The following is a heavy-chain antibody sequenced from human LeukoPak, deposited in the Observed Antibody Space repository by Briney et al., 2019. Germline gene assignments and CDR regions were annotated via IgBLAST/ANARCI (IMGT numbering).Heavy chain of an antibody. Sequence: GGSLRLSCAASGFTFSSYGMHWVRQAPGKGLEWVSVIYSGGSTYYADSVKGRFTISRDNSKNTLYLQMNSLRAEDTAVYYCARPGTGGYWGQGTLVTVSS. CDR2: IYSGGST. V-gene: IGHV3-53*01. J-gene: IGHJ4*02. CDR3: ARPGTGGY. CDR1: GFTFSSYG. D-gene: IGHD1-1*01.